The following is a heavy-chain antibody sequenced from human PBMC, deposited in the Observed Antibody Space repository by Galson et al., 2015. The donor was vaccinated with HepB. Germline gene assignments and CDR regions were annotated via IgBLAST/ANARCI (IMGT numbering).Heavy chain of an antibody. V-gene: IGHV3-30*04. D-gene: IGHD6-13*01. CDR2: TSYDGSNK. J-gene: IGHJ4*02. Sequence: SLRLSCAASGFTFSSYAMHWVRQAPGKGLEWVAVTSYDGSNKYYADSVKGRFTISRDNSKNTLYLQMNSLRAEDTAVYYCARDRAGASQANLDYWGQGTLVTVSS. CDR1: GFTFSSYA. CDR3: ARDRAGASQANLDY.